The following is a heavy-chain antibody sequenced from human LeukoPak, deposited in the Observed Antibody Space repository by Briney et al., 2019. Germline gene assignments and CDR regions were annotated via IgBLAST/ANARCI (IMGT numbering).Heavy chain of an antibody. CDR1: GGSISSSSYY. Sequence: PSETLSLTCTVSGGSISSSSYYWGWIRQPPGKGLEWIGSIYYSGSTYYNPSLKSRVTISVDTSKNQFSLKLSSVTAADTAVYYCARPPIAVAGNTPDAFDIWGQGTMVTVSS. J-gene: IGHJ3*02. CDR2: IYYSGST. D-gene: IGHD6-19*01. CDR3: ARPPIAVAGNTPDAFDI. V-gene: IGHV4-39*01.